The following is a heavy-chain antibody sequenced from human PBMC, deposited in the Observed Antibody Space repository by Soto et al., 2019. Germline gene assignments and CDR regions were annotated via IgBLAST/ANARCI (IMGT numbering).Heavy chain of an antibody. V-gene: IGHV4-59*08. D-gene: IGHD3-16*01. Sequence: PSETLSLTCTVSGGSISSYYWSWIRQPPGKGLEWIGYIYYSGSTNYNPSLKSRVTISVDTSKNQFSLKLSSVTAADTAVYYCARRYGWAFDIWGQGSPGHRLL. J-gene: IGHJ3*02. CDR1: GGSISSYY. CDR3: ARRYGWAFDI. CDR2: IYYSGST.